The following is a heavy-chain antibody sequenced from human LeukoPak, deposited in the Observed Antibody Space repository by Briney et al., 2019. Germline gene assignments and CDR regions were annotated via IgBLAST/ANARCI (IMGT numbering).Heavy chain of an antibody. CDR3: ARGLGRAVAGNPINY. D-gene: IGHD6-19*01. CDR1: GYTFTGYY. CDR2: INPNSGGT. V-gene: IGHV1-2*02. Sequence: GASVKVSCKASGYTFTGYYMHWVRQAPGQGLEWMGWINPNSGGTNYAQKFQGRVTMTRDTSISTAYMELSRLRSDDTAVYYCARGLGRAVAGNPINYWGQGTLVTVSS. J-gene: IGHJ4*02.